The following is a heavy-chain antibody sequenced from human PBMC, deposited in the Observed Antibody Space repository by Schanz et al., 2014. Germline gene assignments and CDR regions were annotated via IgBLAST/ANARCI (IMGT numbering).Heavy chain of an antibody. CDR3: VKDLVARGAGWDAFDV. CDR1: GFIFDNYA. V-gene: IGHV3-9*01. D-gene: IGHD3-10*01. J-gene: IGHJ6*02. Sequence: EVQLVESGGGVVQPGRSLRLSCAASGFIFDNYAMHWVRQAPGKDPGWVAGITWNSFYIGYADSVRGRFTISRDNAKQSLHLQMNSLRPEDTALYSCVKDLVARGAGWDAFDVWGPGTTVTVSS. CDR2: ITWNSFYI.